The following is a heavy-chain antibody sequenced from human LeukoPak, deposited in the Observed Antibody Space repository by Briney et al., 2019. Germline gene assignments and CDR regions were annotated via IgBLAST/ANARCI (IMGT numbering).Heavy chain of an antibody. CDR1: GSNFRDAA. V-gene: IGHV3-23*01. Sequence: GGCLRLSGAASGSNFRDAAMTWVRQAPGKGLEWVSLISFSGDNSYYADSVKGRFTISRDNSKNTLSLQMNSLRVEDTAIYYCAKDIQLSTWGLGTMVTVSS. D-gene: IGHD5-24*01. CDR3: AKDIQLST. CDR2: ISFSGDNS. J-gene: IGHJ3*01.